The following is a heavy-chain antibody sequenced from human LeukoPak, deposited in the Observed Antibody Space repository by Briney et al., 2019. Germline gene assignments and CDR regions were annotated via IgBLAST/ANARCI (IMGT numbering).Heavy chain of an antibody. CDR3: ARSGSYAPADYYYYMDV. D-gene: IGHD1-26*01. CDR2: IYWNSGNI. J-gene: IGHJ6*03. Sequence: SLILCCAASGFTFDDYAMHWVRQAPGKVLEWGSGIYWNSGNINYSDSVKGRLTISRDNAKNSLYLQMNSLRAEDTALYYCARSGSYAPADYYYYMDVWGKGTTVTISS. V-gene: IGHV3-9*01. CDR1: GFTFDDYA.